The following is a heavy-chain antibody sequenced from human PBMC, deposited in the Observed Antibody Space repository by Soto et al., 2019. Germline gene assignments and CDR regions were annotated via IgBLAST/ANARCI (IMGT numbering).Heavy chain of an antibody. Sequence: GASVKVSWKASGYTFTSYAMHWGRQAPGQRLEWMGWINAGNGNTKYSQKFQGRVTITRDTSASTAYMELSSLRSEDTAVYYCARVIAAAGTVLFDPWGQGSLVTVSS. V-gene: IGHV1-3*01. CDR1: GYTFTSYA. CDR2: INAGNGNT. J-gene: IGHJ5*02. CDR3: ARVIAAAGTVLFDP. D-gene: IGHD6-13*01.